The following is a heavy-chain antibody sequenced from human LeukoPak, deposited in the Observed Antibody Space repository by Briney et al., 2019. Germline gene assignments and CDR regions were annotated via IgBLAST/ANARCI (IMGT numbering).Heavy chain of an antibody. Sequence: GGSLRLSCAASGFTFSSYGMHWVRQAPGKGLEWVAVISYDGSNKYYADSVKGRFTISRDNSKNTLYLQMNSLRAEDTAVYYCAKSWKMFDCSSTSCYEGLDYYYGMDVWGQGTTVTVSS. CDR1: GFTFSSYG. CDR3: AKSWKMFDCSSTSCYEGLDYYYGMDV. J-gene: IGHJ6*02. CDR2: ISYDGSNK. V-gene: IGHV3-30*18. D-gene: IGHD2-2*01.